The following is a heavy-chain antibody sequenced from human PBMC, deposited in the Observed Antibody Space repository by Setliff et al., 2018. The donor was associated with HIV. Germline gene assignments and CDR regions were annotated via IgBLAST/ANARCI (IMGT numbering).Heavy chain of an antibody. J-gene: IGHJ4*02. Sequence: SETLSLTCTVSDASISNYHWSWIRQPPGKGLEWIGYIYYSGSTYYNPSLESRVTISVDTSKNQFSLKLSSVTAADTAVYYCARDPRSSGFDYWGQGTLVTVSS. D-gene: IGHD3-22*01. CDR3: ARDPRSSGFDY. V-gene: IGHV4-59*12. CDR2: IYYSGST. CDR1: DASISNYH.